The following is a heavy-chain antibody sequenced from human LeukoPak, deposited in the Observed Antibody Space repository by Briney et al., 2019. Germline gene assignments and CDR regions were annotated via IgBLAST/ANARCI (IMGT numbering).Heavy chain of an antibody. J-gene: IGHJ3*02. Sequence: SETLSLTCTVSGGSISSYYWSWIRQPPGKGLEWIGYIYYSGSTNYNPSPKSRVTISVDTSKNQFSLKLSSVTAADTAVYYCAGAVTYYYDVIWGQGTMVTVSS. CDR1: GGSISSYY. CDR3: AGAVTYYYDVI. V-gene: IGHV4-59*01. D-gene: IGHD3-22*01. CDR2: IYYSGST.